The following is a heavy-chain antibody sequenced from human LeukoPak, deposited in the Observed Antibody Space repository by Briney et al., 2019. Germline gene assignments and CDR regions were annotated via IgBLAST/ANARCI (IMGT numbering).Heavy chain of an antibody. Sequence: PTGGSLRLSCAASGLTFSSYGIHWVRQAPGKGLEWLAIISSDGSQSYFADSVKGRFTISRDNSKNMSYLHINNLRAEDTAVFYCAKAIAGITGIFDNWGQGTLVTVSS. CDR3: AKAIAGITGIFDN. CDR1: GLTFSSYG. CDR2: ISSDGSQS. V-gene: IGHV3-30*18. J-gene: IGHJ4*02. D-gene: IGHD1-20*01.